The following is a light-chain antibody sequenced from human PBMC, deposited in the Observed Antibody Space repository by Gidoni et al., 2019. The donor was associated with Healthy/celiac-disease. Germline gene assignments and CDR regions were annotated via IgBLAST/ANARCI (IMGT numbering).Light chain of an antibody. CDR1: SLRSYY. CDR3: NSRDSSGNHWV. J-gene: IGLJ3*02. Sequence: SSELTQDPAVSVALGQTVRITCQGDSLRSYYASGYQQKPVQAPVLVIYGKNNRPSGIPDRVSGSSSGNTASLTSTGAQAEDEADYYCNSRDSSGNHWVFGGGTKRTVL. V-gene: IGLV3-19*01. CDR2: GKN.